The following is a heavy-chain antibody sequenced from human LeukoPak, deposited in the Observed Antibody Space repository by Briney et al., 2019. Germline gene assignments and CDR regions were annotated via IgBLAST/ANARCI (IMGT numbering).Heavy chain of an antibody. V-gene: IGHV4-34*01. Sequence: PSETLSLTCAVYGGSFSGYYWSWIRQPPGKGLEWIGEINHSGSTNYNPSLKSRVTISVDTSKNQFSLKLSSVTAADTAVYYCARVGDGYNYGYFDYWGQGTLVTVSS. CDR2: INHSGST. CDR1: GGSFSGYY. D-gene: IGHD5-24*01. J-gene: IGHJ4*02. CDR3: ARVGDGYNYGYFDY.